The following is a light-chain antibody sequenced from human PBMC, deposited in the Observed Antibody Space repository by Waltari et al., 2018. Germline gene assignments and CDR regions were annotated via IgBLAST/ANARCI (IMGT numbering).Light chain of an antibody. Sequence: SYVLTQPPSVSVAPGQTARITCGGDNIESQTVHWYQQKPGQAPLLFVFDNADRPSGIPGRFSGSNSGNTATLTITRVEVGDEADFYCQVCDTATDHWVFGGGTKLTVL. J-gene: IGLJ3*02. V-gene: IGLV3-21*02. CDR2: DNA. CDR3: QVCDTATDHWV. CDR1: NIESQT.